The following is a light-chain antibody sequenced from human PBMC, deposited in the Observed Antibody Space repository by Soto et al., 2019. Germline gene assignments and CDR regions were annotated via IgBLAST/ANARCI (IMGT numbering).Light chain of an antibody. J-gene: IGLJ1*01. Sequence: QSALTQPRSVSGSPGQSVTISCTGTSSDVGGYNYVSWYQQHPGKAPKLMIYDVSKRPSGVPYRFTGSKSGNTASLTISGLQAEDEADSYCCSYAGSSHVFGTGTKVTVL. V-gene: IGLV2-11*01. CDR1: SSDVGGYNY. CDR3: CSYAGSSHV. CDR2: DVS.